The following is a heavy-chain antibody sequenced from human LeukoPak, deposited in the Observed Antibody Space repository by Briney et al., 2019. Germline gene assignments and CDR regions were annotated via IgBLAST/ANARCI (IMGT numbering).Heavy chain of an antibody. J-gene: IGHJ6*03. CDR2: IYYSGST. Sequence: ELIGYIYYSGSTNYNPSLKSRVTISVDTSKNQFSLKLSSVTAADTAVYYCARVVVPPPTSVYYMDVWGKGTTVTVSS. CDR3: ARVVVPPPTSVYYMDV. V-gene: IGHV4-59*01. D-gene: IGHD2-2*01.